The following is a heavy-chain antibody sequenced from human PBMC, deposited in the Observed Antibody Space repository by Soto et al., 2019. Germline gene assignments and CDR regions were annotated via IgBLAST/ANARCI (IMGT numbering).Heavy chain of an antibody. CDR1: GFTFTSSA. Sequence: SVKVSCKASGFTFTSSAMQWVRQARGQRLEWIGWIVVGSGNTNYAQKFQERVTITRDMSTSTAYMELSSLRSEDTAVYYCAADDYGDSTSYMDVWGKGTTVTVSS. V-gene: IGHV1-58*02. J-gene: IGHJ6*03. CDR2: IVVGSGNT. CDR3: AADDYGDSTSYMDV. D-gene: IGHD4-17*01.